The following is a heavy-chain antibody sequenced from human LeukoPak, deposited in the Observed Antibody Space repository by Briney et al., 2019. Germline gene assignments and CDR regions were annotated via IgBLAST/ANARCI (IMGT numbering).Heavy chain of an antibody. Sequence: PGGSLRLSCAASGFTFSSYWMGWVRQAPGKGLEWVANIKQDGSEKYYVDSVKGRFTISRDNAKNSLYLQMNSLRAEDTAVYYCARVGDFWSGDTDAFDIWGQGTMVTVSS. CDR2: IKQDGSEK. CDR3: ARVGDFWSGDTDAFDI. D-gene: IGHD3-3*01. CDR1: GFTFSSYW. V-gene: IGHV3-7*01. J-gene: IGHJ3*02.